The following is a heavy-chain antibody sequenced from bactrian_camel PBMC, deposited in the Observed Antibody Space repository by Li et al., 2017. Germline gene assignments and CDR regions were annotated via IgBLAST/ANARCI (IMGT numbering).Heavy chain of an antibody. V-gene: IGHV3S31*01. CDR1: KYAYRSNC. CDR2: INSGGRTT. J-gene: IGHJ4*01. D-gene: IGHD5*01. Sequence: DVQLVESGGGSVQAGGSLRLSCRASKYAYRSNCIGWFRQAPGKGLEWVSTINSGGRTTYYSASVKGRFTISIDNAKNTLYLQMNSLRADDTAMYYCAIGLFADFGLGRGTQVTVS.